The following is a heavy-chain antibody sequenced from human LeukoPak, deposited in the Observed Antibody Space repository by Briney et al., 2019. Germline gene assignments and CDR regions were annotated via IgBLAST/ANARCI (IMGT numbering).Heavy chain of an antibody. J-gene: IGHJ4*02. Sequence: GGSLRLSCAASGFTFSSYWMSWVRQAPGKGLEWVANIKQDGSEKYYVDSVKGRFTISRDNAKNTLYLQMNSLRADDTAVYYCVRRDCSGGSCYFDYWGQGTLVTVSS. V-gene: IGHV3-7*02. D-gene: IGHD2-15*01. CDR3: VRRDCSGGSCYFDY. CDR1: GFTFSSYW. CDR2: IKQDGSEK.